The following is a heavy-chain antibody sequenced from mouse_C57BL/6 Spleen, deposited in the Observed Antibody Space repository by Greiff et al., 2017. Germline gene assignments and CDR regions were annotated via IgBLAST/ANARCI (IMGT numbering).Heavy chain of an antibody. V-gene: IGHV5-9-1*02. CDR3: TRERFTTVVANAMDY. D-gene: IGHD1-1*01. CDR2: ISSGGDYI. J-gene: IGHJ4*01. Sequence: EVKVVESGEGLVKPGGSLKLSCAASGFTFSSYAMSWVRQTPEKRLEWVAYISSGGDYIYYADTVKGRFTISRDNARNTLYLQMSSLKSEDTAMYYCTRERFTTVVANAMDYWGQGTSVTVSS. CDR1: GFTFSSYA.